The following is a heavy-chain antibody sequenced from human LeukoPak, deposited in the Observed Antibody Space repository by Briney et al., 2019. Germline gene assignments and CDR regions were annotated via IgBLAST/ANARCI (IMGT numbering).Heavy chain of an antibody. J-gene: IGHJ4*02. D-gene: IGHD4-17*01. CDR3: AKHHYSFSTVTYLDY. CDR2: FYSSGST. CDR1: GGSISSSSYY. Sequence: SETLSLTCTVSGGSISSSSYYWGWIRQPPGKGLEWIGSFYSSGSTYYNPSLKSRVTISVDTSKNQFSLKLSSVTAADTAVYYCAKHHYSFSTVTYLDYWGQGTLVTVSS. V-gene: IGHV4-39*01.